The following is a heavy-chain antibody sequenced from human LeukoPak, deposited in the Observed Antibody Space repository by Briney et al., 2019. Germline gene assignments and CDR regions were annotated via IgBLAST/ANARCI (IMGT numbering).Heavy chain of an antibody. CDR1: GFTFNTYW. CDR2: INIDGSGR. Sequence: GGSLRLSCAASGFTFNTYWMGWVRQAPGKGLEWVANINIDGSGRYSVYSVTGRVTFSIDKAKNSLYVQMNSLRAEDTAVYYCARFNLNDSYWGQGTLVTVPS. D-gene: IGHD1-20*01. CDR3: ARFNLNDSY. J-gene: IGHJ4*02. V-gene: IGHV3-7*05.